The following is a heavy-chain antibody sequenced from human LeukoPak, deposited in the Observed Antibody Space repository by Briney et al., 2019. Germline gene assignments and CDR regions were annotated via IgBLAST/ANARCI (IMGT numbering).Heavy chain of an antibody. D-gene: IGHD2-21*02. V-gene: IGHV3-53*01. CDR2: IYSDSRT. CDR1: GFTVSDYY. J-gene: IGHJ3*02. Sequence: GGSLRLSCAASGFTVSDYYMSWVRQAPGKGLEWVLVIYSDSRTYYADSVRGRFTISRDNSNNTLHLQMNSLRGEDTAVYYCARCGSDYDGGAFDIWGQGTMVTVPS. CDR3: ARCGSDYDGGAFDI.